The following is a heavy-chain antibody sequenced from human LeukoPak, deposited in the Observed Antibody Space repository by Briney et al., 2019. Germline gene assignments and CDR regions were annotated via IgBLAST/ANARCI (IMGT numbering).Heavy chain of an antibody. CDR3: ARQRWFGELSSWFDP. CDR1: GFTFSSYA. Sequence: PGGSLRLSCAASGFTFSSYAMHWVRQAPGKGLEWVAVISYDGSNKYYADSVKGRFTISRGNSKNTLYLQMNSLRAEDTAVYYCARQRWFGELSSWFDPWGQGTLVTVSS. D-gene: IGHD3-10*01. CDR2: ISYDGSNK. V-gene: IGHV3-30-3*01. J-gene: IGHJ5*02.